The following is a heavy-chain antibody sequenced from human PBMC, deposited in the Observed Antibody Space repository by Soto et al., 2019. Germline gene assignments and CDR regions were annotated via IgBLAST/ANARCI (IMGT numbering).Heavy chain of an antibody. CDR2: INHSGST. V-gene: IGHV4-34*01. Sequence: SETLSLTCAVYGGSFSGYYWIWIRQPPGKGLEWIGEINHSGSTNYNPSLKSRVTISVDTSKNQFSLKLSSVTAADTAVYYCARGFPSLVVPAAGFDPWGQGTLVTVSS. CDR3: ARGFPSLVVPAAGFDP. D-gene: IGHD2-2*01. CDR1: GGSFSGYY. J-gene: IGHJ5*02.